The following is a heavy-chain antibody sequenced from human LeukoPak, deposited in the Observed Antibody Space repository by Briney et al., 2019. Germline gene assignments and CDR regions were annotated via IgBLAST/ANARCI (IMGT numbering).Heavy chain of an antibody. D-gene: IGHD3-10*01. CDR3: ARLWFGESTFDY. J-gene: IGHJ4*02. Sequence: SVKVSCKASGGTFSSYAISWVRQAPGQGLEWMGRIIPIFGIANYAQKFQGRVTITADKSTSTAYMELSSLRSEDTAVYYCARLWFGESTFDYWGQGTLVTVSS. CDR2: IIPIFGIA. CDR1: GGTFSSYA. V-gene: IGHV1-69*04.